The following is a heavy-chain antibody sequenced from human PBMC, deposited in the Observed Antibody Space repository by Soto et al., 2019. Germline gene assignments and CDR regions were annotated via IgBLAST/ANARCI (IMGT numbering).Heavy chain of an antibody. CDR3: YTITAAAGTGYYYGMDV. CDR2: TRNKANSYTT. CDR1: GFTFSDHY. V-gene: IGHV3-72*01. J-gene: IGHJ6*02. Sequence: EVQLVESGGGLVQPGGSLRLSCAASGFTFSDHYMDWVRQAPGKGLEWVGRTRNKANSYTTEYAASVKGRFTISRDDSKTTLHLQMSSLKTEHTAVYYCYTITAAAGTGYYYGMDVGGQGTTVTVSS. D-gene: IGHD6-13*01.